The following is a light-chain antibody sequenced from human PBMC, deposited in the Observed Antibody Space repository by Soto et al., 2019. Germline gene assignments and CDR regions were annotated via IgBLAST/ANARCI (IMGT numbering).Light chain of an antibody. J-gene: IGKJ4*01. CDR3: QQYNNWPLT. Sequence: EIVMTQSPSTLSVSQGERATLSCRASQSLSSNLAWFQQKPGQAPRLLVYGASTRAAGIPARFSGSGSGAEFTLTISSLQSEDFAVYYCQQYNNWPLTFGGGSNVDI. CDR1: QSLSSN. CDR2: GAS. V-gene: IGKV3-15*01.